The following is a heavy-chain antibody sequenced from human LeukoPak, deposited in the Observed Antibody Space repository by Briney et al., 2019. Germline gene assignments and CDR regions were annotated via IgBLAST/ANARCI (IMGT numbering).Heavy chain of an antibody. CDR2: ISYDGSNK. J-gene: IGHJ4*02. CDR1: GYTFTSYA. D-gene: IGHD3-10*01. V-gene: IGHV3-30-3*01. CDR3: ARDRGSGSYMDY. Sequence: SCKASGYTFTSYAMHWVRQAPGKGLEWVAVISYDGSNKYYADSVKGRFTISRDNSKNTLYLQMNSLRAEDTAVYYCARDRGSGSYMDYWGQGTLVTVSS.